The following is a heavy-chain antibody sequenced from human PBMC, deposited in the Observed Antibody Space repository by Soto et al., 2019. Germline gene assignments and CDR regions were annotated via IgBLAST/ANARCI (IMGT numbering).Heavy chain of an antibody. D-gene: IGHD3-3*01. Sequence: SETLSLICTVSGGSISSGGYYWRWIRQHPGKGLEWIGYIYYSGSTYYNPSLKSRVNISVDTSKNQFSLKLSSVTAADTAVYYCARDTFTISSGMDVWGQGTTVTVSS. CDR2: IYYSGST. CDR1: GGSISSGGYY. J-gene: IGHJ6*02. V-gene: IGHV4-31*03. CDR3: ARDTFTISSGMDV.